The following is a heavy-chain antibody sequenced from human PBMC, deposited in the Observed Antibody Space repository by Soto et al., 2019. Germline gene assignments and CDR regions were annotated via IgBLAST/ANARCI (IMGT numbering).Heavy chain of an antibody. V-gene: IGHV1-18*04. CDR3: ARGGIDARRRGDWLDP. D-gene: IGHD6-6*01. J-gene: IGHJ5*02. CDR1: GYTFTSYG. CDR2: ISAYNGNT. Sequence: ASVKVSCKASGYTFTSYGISWVRQAPGQGLEWMGWISAYNGNTNYAQKLQGRVTMTTDTSTSTAYMELRSLRSDDTAVYYCARGGIDARRRGDWLDPWGQGTLVTVSS.